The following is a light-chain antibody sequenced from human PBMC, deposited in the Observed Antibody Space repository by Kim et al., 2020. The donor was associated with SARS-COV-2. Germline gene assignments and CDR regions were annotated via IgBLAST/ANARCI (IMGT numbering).Light chain of an antibody. J-gene: IGLJ2*01. CDR3: KAWDSSTVV. CDR2: QHN. CDR1: KLGDKY. Sequence: SYELTQPPSVSVSPGQTAYITCSGDKLGDKYACWYQQKPGQSPVLVIYQHNKRPSGIPERFSGSNSGNTATLTISGTQAMDEADYYCKAWDSSTVVFGGGTQLTVL. V-gene: IGLV3-1*01.